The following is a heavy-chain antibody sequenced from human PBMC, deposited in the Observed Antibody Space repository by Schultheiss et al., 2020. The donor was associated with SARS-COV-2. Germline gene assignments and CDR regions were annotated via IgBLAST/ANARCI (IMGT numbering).Heavy chain of an antibody. D-gene: IGHD3-16*02. CDR1: GGTFSSYA. CDR3: ARLSLDFEDVWQGYRFSDWFDP. CDR2: IIPSLDRL. J-gene: IGHJ5*02. Sequence: SVKVSCKAPGGTFSSYAISWVRQAPGQGLEWMGGIIPSLDRLNDAQRFQGRVTMTADRSTSTAYMELSSLRSEDTAVYYCARLSLDFEDVWQGYRFSDWFDPWGQGTQVTVSS. V-gene: IGHV1-69*10.